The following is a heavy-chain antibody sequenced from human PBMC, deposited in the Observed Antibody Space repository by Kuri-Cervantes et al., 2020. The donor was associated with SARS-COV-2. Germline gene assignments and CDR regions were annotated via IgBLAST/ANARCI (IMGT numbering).Heavy chain of an antibody. D-gene: IGHD2-2*01. CDR1: GFTFSSYA. CDR3: ARDRGYCSSTSCFFDY. CDR2: IYSGGST. J-gene: IGHJ4*02. V-gene: IGHV3-66*02. Sequence: GESLKIPCAASGFTFSSYAMHWVRQAPGKGLEWVSVIYSGGSTYYADSVKGRFTISRDNSKNTLYLQMNSLRAEDTAVYYCARDRGYCSSTSCFFDYWGQGTLVTVSS.